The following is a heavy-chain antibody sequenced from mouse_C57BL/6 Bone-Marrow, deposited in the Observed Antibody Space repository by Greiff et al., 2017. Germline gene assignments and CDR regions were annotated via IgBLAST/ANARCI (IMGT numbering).Heavy chain of an antibody. Sequence: QVQLKQSGPELVKPGASVKISCKASGYAFSSSWMNWVKQRPGKGLEWIGRIYPGDGDTNYNGKFKGKATLTADKSSSPAYMQLSSLTSEDSAVYFCARWATTVVDLYWYFDVWGTGTTVTVSS. CDR3: ARWATTVVDLYWYFDV. V-gene: IGHV1-82*01. CDR1: GYAFSSSW. CDR2: IYPGDGDT. J-gene: IGHJ1*03. D-gene: IGHD1-1*01.